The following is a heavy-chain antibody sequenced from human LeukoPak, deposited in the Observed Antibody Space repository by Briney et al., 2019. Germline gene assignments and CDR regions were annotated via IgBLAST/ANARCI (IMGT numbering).Heavy chain of an antibody. CDR2: ISSNGGST. CDR1: GFTFSSYA. V-gene: IGHV3-64*01. Sequence: GGSLRLSCAASGFTFSSYAMHWVRQAPGKGLEYVSAISSNGGSTYYANSVKGRFTISRDNSKNTLYLQMGSLRAEDMAVYYCARTPLPLYYCGGDCYQSYCDYWGQGTLVTVSS. CDR3: ARTPLPLYYCGGDCYQSYCDY. J-gene: IGHJ4*02. D-gene: IGHD2-21*02.